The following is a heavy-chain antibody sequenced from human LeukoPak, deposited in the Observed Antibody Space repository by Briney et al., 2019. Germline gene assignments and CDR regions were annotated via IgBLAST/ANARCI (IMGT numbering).Heavy chain of an antibody. CDR2: IYIDGST. CDR1: GVPVSSNF. CDR3: ARLPRY. J-gene: IGHJ4*02. V-gene: IGHV3-53*05. Sequence: GGSLTLSCAASGVPVSSNFMTWVRQAPGEGLEWVSVIYIDGSTYYADSVKGRFTISRDNSRNTLYLQMNSLRPEDTAVYYCARLPRYWGQGTLVTVSS.